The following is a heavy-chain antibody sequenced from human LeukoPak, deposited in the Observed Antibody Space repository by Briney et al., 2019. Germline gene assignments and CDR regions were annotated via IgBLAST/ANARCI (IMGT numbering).Heavy chain of an antibody. J-gene: IGHJ4*02. Sequence: PGGSLRLSCAASGFTFTTYAMHWVRQAPGKGLEWVAVISYDASTKYYADSVKGRFTISRDNSKNTLYLQMNSLRVEDTAVYYCAKDRGRTWVQVANWGQGTLVTVSS. CDR3: AKDRGRTWVQVAN. D-gene: IGHD2-15*01. CDR1: GFTFTTYA. V-gene: IGHV3-30-3*01. CDR2: ISYDASTK.